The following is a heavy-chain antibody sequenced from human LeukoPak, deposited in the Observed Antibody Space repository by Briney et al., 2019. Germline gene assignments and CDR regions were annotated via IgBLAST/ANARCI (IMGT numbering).Heavy chain of an antibody. Sequence: PGGSLRLSCAASGFIFRSYWMSWVRQAPGKGLEWVANIKQDGSEKYYVDSVKDRFTISRDNAKNSLYLQMNSLRAEDTAVYYCARSAGSISWYEGYYFDFWGQGSQVTVSS. CDR3: ARSAGSISWYEGYYFDF. CDR2: IKQDGSEK. CDR1: GFIFRSYW. D-gene: IGHD6-13*01. V-gene: IGHV3-7*01. J-gene: IGHJ4*02.